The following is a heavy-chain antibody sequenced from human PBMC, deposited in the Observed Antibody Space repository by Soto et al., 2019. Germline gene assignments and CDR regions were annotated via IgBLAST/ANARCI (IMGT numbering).Heavy chain of an antibody. Sequence: PSETLSLTCTVSGGSISRREYYWSWIRQPPGKGLEWIGYIYYSGSTYYNPSLKSRVTISVDTSKNQFSLKLSSVTAADTAVYYCASLYGDPRRGGMDVWGQGTTVTVS. CDR2: IYYSGST. J-gene: IGHJ6*02. D-gene: IGHD4-17*01. CDR3: ASLYGDPRRGGMDV. V-gene: IGHV4-30-4*01. CDR1: GGSISRREYY.